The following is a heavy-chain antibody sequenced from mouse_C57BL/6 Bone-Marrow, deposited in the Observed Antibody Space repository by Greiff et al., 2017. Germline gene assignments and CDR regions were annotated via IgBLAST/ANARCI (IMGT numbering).Heavy chain of an antibody. D-gene: IGHD3-2*02. CDR2: ISGGGGNT. Sequence: EVQLQESGGGLVKPGGSLKLSCAASGFTFSSYTMSWVRQTPEKRLEWVATISGGGGNTYYPDSVKGRFTISRDNAKNTLYLQMSSLRSEDTALYYCARPDQAWFAYWGQGTLVTVAA. V-gene: IGHV5-9*01. J-gene: IGHJ3*01. CDR3: ARPDQAWFAY. CDR1: GFTFSSYT.